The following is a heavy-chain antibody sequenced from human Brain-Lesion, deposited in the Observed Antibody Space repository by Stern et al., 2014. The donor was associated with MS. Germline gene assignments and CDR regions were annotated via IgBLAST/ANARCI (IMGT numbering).Heavy chain of an antibody. J-gene: IGHJ4*02. CDR2: INYRRNP. Sequence: VQLVESGPGLVKPSETLSLTCTVSYDSISSYYWTWLRQPPGKGLEWIGYINYRRNPNYNPALKSRVTISVDTSKNQFSLKLTSVTAADTAVYYCARAFSDYHDSTPGYWGQGTLVT. D-gene: IGHD3-22*01. V-gene: IGHV4-59*01. CDR3: ARAFSDYHDSTPGY. CDR1: YDSISSYY.